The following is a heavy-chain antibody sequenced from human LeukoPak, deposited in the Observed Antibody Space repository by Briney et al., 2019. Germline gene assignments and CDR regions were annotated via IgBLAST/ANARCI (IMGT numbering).Heavy chain of an antibody. D-gene: IGHD3-3*01. CDR3: AKLSSSIFGVARNKDFDY. CDR1: GFTFSSYA. J-gene: IGHJ4*02. V-gene: IGHV3-23*01. Sequence: GGSLRLSCAASGFTFSSYAMSWVRQAPGKGLEWVSAISGSGGSTYYADSVKGRFTISRDNSKNTLYLQMNSLRAEDTAVYYCAKLSSSIFGVARNKDFDYWGQGTLVTVSS. CDR2: ISGSGGST.